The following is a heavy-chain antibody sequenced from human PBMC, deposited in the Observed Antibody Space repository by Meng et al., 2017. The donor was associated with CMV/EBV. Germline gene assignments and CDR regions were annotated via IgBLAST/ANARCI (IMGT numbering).Heavy chain of an antibody. D-gene: IGHD3-3*01. CDR2: INHRGST. CDR1: GGSCSGYY. CDR3: ARGTGRSITIFGVVTHYYSGMDV. V-gene: IGHV4-34*01. J-gene: IGHJ6*02. Sequence: ESLKISCAVYGGSCSGYYWSWIRPPPGKGLEWIGEINHRGSTNYNPSLKSRATISVDTSKNQFSLKLSSVTAADTAVYYCARGTGRSITIFGVVTHYYSGMDVWGQGTTVTVSS.